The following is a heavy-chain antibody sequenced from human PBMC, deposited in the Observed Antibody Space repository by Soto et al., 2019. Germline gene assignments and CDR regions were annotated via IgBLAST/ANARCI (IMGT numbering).Heavy chain of an antibody. CDR1: GYTVTSNG. CDR3: AREGGYGFGYNGMDF. D-gene: IGHD4-17*01. Sequence: QVQLMQSGAEVKKPGASLKVSCKASGYTFTSNGLKASGYTVTSNGLSWVRQAPGQGLEWMGWINVYNGNAKYAQKSQGRLTMTTDTSTSTTYKELRSLRSDDTTVYYCAREGGYGFGYNGMDFWGQGTTVTVSS. J-gene: IGHJ6*02. CDR2: INVYNGNA. V-gene: IGHV1-18*01.